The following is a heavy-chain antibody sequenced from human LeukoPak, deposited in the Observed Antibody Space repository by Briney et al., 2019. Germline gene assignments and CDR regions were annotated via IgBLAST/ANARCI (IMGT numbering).Heavy chain of an antibody. CDR1: GFTFSSYA. J-gene: IGHJ4*02. CDR2: ISGSGGST. Sequence: GGSLRLSCAASGFTFSSYAMSWVRQAPGKGLEWVSAISGSGGSTYYADSVKGRFTISRDNSKNTRYLQMNSLGAEDTAVYYCAKDIVVVPAAMSGGDYWGQGTLVTVSS. D-gene: IGHD2-2*01. CDR3: AKDIVVVPAAMSGGDY. V-gene: IGHV3-23*01.